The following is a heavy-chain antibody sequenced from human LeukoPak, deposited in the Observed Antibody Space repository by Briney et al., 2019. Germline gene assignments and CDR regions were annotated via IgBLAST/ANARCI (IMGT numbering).Heavy chain of an antibody. V-gene: IGHV1-8*02. Sequence: ASVKVSCKASGYTFTSYGISWVRQAPGQGLEWMGWMNPNSGNTGYAQKFQGRVTMTRNTSISTAYMELSSLRSEDTAVYYCARTLPYSSSWFDYWGQGTLVTVSS. CDR1: GYTFTSYG. D-gene: IGHD6-13*01. J-gene: IGHJ4*02. CDR3: ARTLPYSSSWFDY. CDR2: MNPNSGNT.